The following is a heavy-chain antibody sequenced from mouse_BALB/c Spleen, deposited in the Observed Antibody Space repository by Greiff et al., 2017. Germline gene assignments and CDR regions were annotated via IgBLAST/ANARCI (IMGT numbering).Heavy chain of an antibody. CDR2: IWSGGST. J-gene: IGHJ4*01. V-gene: IGHV2-2*02. CDR3: ARNWFPGYGYIYAMDY. D-gene: IGHD1-2*01. Sequence: VQLQQSGPGLVQPSQSLSITCTVSGFSLTSYGVHWVRQSPGKGLEWLGVIWSGGSTDYNAAFISRLSISKDNSKSQVFFKMNSLQANDTAIYYCARNWFPGYGYIYAMDYWGQGTSVTVSS. CDR1: GFSLTSYG.